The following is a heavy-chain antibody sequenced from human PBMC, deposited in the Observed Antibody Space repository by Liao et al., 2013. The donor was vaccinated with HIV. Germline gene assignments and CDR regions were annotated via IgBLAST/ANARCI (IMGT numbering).Heavy chain of an antibody. D-gene: IGHD4-17*01. Sequence: QVQLQQWGAGLLKSSETLSLTCAVYGGSFNAYYWTWIRQPPGKGLEWIGEINHSGSTNYSPSLNSRVTISVDTSKNQFSLKLSSVTAADTAVYYCARGGRRDYYSRSDYYYYYMDVWGKGTTVTVSS. CDR3: ARGGRRDYYSRSDYYYYYMDV. CDR1: GGSFNAYY. J-gene: IGHJ6*03. CDR2: INHSGST. V-gene: IGHV4-34*01.